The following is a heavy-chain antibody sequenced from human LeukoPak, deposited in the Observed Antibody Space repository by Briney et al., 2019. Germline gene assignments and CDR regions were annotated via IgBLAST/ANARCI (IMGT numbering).Heavy chain of an antibody. Sequence: ASGNVSCKASGGTFSSYAITWVRPAPGQGIEWMGGIIPIFGTANYAQKFQGRVTITTDESTSTAYMELSSLRSEDTAVYYCERGPGYLGYCSSTSCYRYFDYWGQGTLVTVSS. CDR1: GGTFSSYA. V-gene: IGHV1-69*05. D-gene: IGHD2-2*02. CDR2: IIPIFGTA. CDR3: ERGPGYLGYCSSTSCYRYFDY. J-gene: IGHJ4*02.